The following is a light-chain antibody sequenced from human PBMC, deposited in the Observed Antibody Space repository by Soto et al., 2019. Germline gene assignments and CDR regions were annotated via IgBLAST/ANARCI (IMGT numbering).Light chain of an antibody. Sequence: DIQMTQSPSTLSASVGDRVSINCRASQSISAWLAWYQQKPGKAPKLLIYTASSLQSGVPSRFSGSGSGTDFTLTISSLQPEDFATYYCQQSYSTPNTLGQGTKVDIK. V-gene: IGKV1-39*01. J-gene: IGKJ2*01. CDR1: QSISAW. CDR2: TAS. CDR3: QQSYSTPNT.